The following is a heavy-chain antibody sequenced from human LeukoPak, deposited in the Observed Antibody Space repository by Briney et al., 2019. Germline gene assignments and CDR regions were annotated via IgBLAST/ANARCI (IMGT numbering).Heavy chain of an antibody. CDR1: GFTFSSYR. V-gene: IGHV3-74*01. CDR3: ARDQIYCTGGYCYFDY. J-gene: IGHJ4*02. D-gene: IGHD2-8*02. Sequence: PGGSLRLSCAASGFTFSSYRMHWVRQAPGKGLVWVSRINSDGSSTSYADSVKGRFTISRDNAKNTLYLQMNSLRAEDTAVYYCARDQIYCTGGYCYFDYWGQGTLVTVSS. CDR2: INSDGSST.